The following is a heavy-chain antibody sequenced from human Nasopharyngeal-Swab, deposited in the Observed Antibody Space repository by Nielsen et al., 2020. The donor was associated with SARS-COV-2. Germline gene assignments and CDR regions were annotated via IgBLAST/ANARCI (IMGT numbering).Heavy chain of an antibody. CDR2: ISYDGSNK. CDR1: GFTFSSYG. J-gene: IGHJ6*03. Sequence: GESLKISCADSGFTFSSYGMHWVRQAPGKGLEWVAVISYDGSNKYYADSVKGRFTISRDNSKNTLYLQMNSLRAEDTAVYYCAKDYSYGYSDYYYYYMDVWGKRTTVTVSS. V-gene: IGHV3-30*18. D-gene: IGHD5-18*01. CDR3: AKDYSYGYSDYYYYYMDV.